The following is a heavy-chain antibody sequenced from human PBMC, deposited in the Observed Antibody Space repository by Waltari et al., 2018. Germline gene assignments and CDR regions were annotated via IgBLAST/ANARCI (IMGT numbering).Heavy chain of an antibody. D-gene: IGHD2-8*01. V-gene: IGHV1-69*18. CDR3: ARELSQPYANWFDL. Sequence: QVQLVQSGAEVKKPGSSVKVSCKASGGTFSNYAISWVRQAPGQGLECMGRIIPSVGTANYAQKFQGRVTITADESTSTAYMELSSLRSEDTAVYYCARELSQPYANWFDLWGQGTLVTVSS. CDR1: GGTFSNYA. J-gene: IGHJ5*02. CDR2: IIPSVGTA.